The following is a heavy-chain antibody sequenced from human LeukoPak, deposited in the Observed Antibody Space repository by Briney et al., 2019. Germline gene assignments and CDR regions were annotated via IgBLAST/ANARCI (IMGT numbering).Heavy chain of an antibody. CDR2: ISWTSGSI. D-gene: IGHD2-2*01. Sequence: GGSLRLSCAASGFTFDDYAMHWVRQAPGKGLEWVSGISWTSGSIGYADSVKGRFTISRDNSKNTLYLQMNSLRAEDTAVYYCAKGAQPLRYYYYGMDVWGQGTTVTVSS. CDR1: GFTFDDYA. J-gene: IGHJ6*02. V-gene: IGHV3-9*01. CDR3: AKGAQPLRYYYYGMDV.